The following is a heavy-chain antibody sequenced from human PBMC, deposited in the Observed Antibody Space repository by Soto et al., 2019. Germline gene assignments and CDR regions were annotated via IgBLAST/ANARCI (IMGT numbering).Heavy chain of an antibody. Sequence: GGSLRLSCVASGFSCSVFGMHWVRQFPGKGLEWVAVISNDGSKRYYIDSVEGRFTISRDDSKNTLYLQMDSLRVDDTAVYYCAKDKVPYFDYWSRQRWFDPWGQGTPVTVSS. V-gene: IGHV3-30*18. J-gene: IGHJ5*02. CDR3: AKDKVPYFDYWSRQRWFDP. CDR1: GFSCSVFG. D-gene: IGHD3-3*01. CDR2: ISNDGSKR.